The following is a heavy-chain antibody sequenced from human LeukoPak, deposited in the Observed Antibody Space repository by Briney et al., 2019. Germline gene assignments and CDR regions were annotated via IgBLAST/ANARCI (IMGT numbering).Heavy chain of an antibody. V-gene: IGHV4-59*01. Sequence: SETLSLTCTVSGGSISSYYWSWIRQSPGKGLEWIGYIYYSGSTNYNPSLKSRVTISVDTSKNQFSLKLSSVTAADTAVYYCARERAYYMDVWGKGTTVTVSS. J-gene: IGHJ6*03. CDR1: GGSISSYY. CDR2: IYYSGST. CDR3: ARERAYYMDV.